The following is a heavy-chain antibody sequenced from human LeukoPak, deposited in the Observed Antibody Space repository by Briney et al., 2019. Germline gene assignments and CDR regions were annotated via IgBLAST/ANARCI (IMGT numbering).Heavy chain of an antibody. Sequence: GGSLRLSCAASGFTFSNAWMNWVRQAPGKGLEWVSAITDSSTSTYYAGSVKGRFTISRHNSKNTLYLQMNSLRAEDTAVYYCAKGSSSSRPYYFDYWGQGTLVTVSS. J-gene: IGHJ4*02. CDR1: GFTFSNAW. D-gene: IGHD6-13*01. CDR3: AKGSSSSRPYYFDY. CDR2: ITDSSTST. V-gene: IGHV3-23*01.